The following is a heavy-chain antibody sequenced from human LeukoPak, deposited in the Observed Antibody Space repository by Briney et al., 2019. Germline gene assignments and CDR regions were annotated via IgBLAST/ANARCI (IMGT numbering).Heavy chain of an antibody. CDR1: VFTFSNYG. CDR3: AREYYYDGPDAFDI. J-gene: IGHJ3*02. V-gene: IGHV3-30*02. Sequence: GGSLRLSCAASVFTFSNYGMHWVRQAPGKGLEWVAFIRYDGSDKYYADSVKGRFTSSRDNAKNTLYLQMNSLRAEDTAVYYCAREYYYDGPDAFDIWGQGTMVTVSS. D-gene: IGHD3-22*01. CDR2: IRYDGSDK.